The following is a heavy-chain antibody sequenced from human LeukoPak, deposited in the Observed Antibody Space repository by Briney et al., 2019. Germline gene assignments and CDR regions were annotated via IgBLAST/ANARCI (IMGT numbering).Heavy chain of an antibody. CDR2: IYYSGST. CDR3: ARGVRAAMGSYDY. D-gene: IGHD3-10*01. Sequence: SETLSLTCAVSGGSFSSYYWSWIRQPPGKGLEWIGYIYYSGSTNYNPSLKSRVTISIDPPKNQFSLKLSSVTAADTAVYYCARGVRAAMGSYDYWGQGTLVTVSS. J-gene: IGHJ4*02. V-gene: IGHV4-59*01. CDR1: GGSFSSYY.